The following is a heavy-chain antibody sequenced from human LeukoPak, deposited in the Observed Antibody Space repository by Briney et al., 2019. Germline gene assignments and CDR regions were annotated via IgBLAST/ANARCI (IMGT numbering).Heavy chain of an antibody. J-gene: IGHJ4*02. Sequence: RASVKVSCKASGYTFTGYYMHWVRQAPGQGLEWMGWINPNSGGTNYAQKFQGRVTMTRDTSISTAYMELSRLRSDDTAVYYCARDRAERRLEYFFDYWGQGTLVTVSS. CDR1: GYTFTGYY. CDR3: ARDRAERRLEYFFDY. CDR2: INPNSGGT. D-gene: IGHD2/OR15-2a*01. V-gene: IGHV1-2*02.